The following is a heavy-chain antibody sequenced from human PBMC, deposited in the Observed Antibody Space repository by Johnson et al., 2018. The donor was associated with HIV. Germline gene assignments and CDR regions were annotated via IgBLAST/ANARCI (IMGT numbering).Heavy chain of an antibody. Sequence: VQLVESGGGLVKPGGSLRLSCAASGFTFSDYFMSWVRQAPGKGLEWVSAISGSGGSTYYADSVKGRFTISRDNSKNTLYLQMNSLSAEATAVYYCARILVGVVVRGVNLHDAFDIWGQGTLVTVSS. J-gene: IGHJ3*02. CDR2: ISGSGGST. CDR3: ARILVGVVVRGVNLHDAFDI. CDR1: GFTFSDYF. V-gene: IGHV3-23*04. D-gene: IGHD3-10*01.